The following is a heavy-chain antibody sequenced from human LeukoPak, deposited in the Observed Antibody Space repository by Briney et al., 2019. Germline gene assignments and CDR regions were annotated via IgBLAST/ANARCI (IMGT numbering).Heavy chain of an antibody. Sequence: SETLSLTCAVSGGSISSGGYSWSWIRQPPGKGLEWIGYIYHSGSTYYNPSLKSRVTISVDRSKNQFSLKLSSVTAADTAVYYCARRSSGYYYWYFDLWGRGTLVTVSS. CDR2: IYHSGST. V-gene: IGHV4-30-2*02. J-gene: IGHJ2*01. CDR3: ARRSSGYYYWYFDL. CDR1: GGSISSGGYS. D-gene: IGHD3-22*01.